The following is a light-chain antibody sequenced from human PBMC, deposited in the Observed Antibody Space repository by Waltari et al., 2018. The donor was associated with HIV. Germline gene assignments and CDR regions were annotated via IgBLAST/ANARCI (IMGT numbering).Light chain of an antibody. CDR2: GAS. CDR1: HTVDSNY. CDR3: QQYGGSPLT. V-gene: IGKV3-20*01. J-gene: IGKJ4*01. Sequence: IVLMQSPGTLSLSPGERATLSCRASHTVDSNYLAWYQQKSGQAPRLLIYGASTRVTGIPDRFSGSGSETDFTLTISRLEPEDFAVYFCQQYGGSPLTFGGGTKVEI.